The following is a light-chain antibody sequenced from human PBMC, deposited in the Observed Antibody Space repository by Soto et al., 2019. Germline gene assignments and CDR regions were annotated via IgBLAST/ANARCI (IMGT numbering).Light chain of an antibody. V-gene: IGLV3-1*01. J-gene: IGLJ2*01. CDR3: QAWDTTLVV. Sequence: SYELTQPPSVSVSPGQTASITCSGDKLGDKYACWYQQKPGQSPVLVIYQDSKRPSGIPERFSGSNSGNTATLTISGTQAXXXXXXXCQAWDTTLVVFGGGTKL. CDR1: KLGDKY. CDR2: QDS.